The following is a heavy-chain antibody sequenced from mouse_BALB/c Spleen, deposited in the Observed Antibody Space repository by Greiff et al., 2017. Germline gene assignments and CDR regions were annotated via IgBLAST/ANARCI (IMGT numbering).Heavy chain of an antibody. CDR2: IYPGDGDT. D-gene: IGHD1-1*01. Sequence: QVLLQQSGAELARPGASVKLSCKASGYTFTSYLMTWVKQRPGEGLEWIGAIYPGDGDTRYTKKFKGKATLTADKSSSTAYMQRSSLASDDSAVYTCARAELRYFDYWGQGTTLTVSS. CDR3: ARAELRYFDY. V-gene: IGHV1-87*01. CDR1: GYTFTSYL. J-gene: IGHJ2*01.